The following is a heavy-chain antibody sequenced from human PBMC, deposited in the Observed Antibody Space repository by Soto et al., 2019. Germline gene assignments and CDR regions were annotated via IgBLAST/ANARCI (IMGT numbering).Heavy chain of an antibody. CDR3: ARDPYDILTGLAYGMDV. D-gene: IGHD3-9*01. Sequence: QVQLQESGPGLVKPSETLSLTCTVSGGSISSYYWSWIRQPPGKGLEWIGYIYYSGSTNYNPSLKSRVTISVDTSKNQFSLKLSSVTAADTAVYYCARDPYDILTGLAYGMDVWGQGTTVTVSS. J-gene: IGHJ6*02. CDR1: GGSISSYY. CDR2: IYYSGST. V-gene: IGHV4-59*01.